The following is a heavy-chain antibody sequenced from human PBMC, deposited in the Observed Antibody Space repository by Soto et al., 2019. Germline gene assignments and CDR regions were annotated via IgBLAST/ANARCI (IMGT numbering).Heavy chain of an antibody. J-gene: IGHJ6*02. V-gene: IGHV1-69*01. CDR1: GGTFSSYA. Sequence: QVQLVQSGAEVKKPGSSVKVSCKASGGTFSSYAISRVRQAPGQGLEWMGGIIPIFGTANYAQKFQGRVTITADESTSTAYMELSSLRSEDTAVYYCARDRNGITMVRGVNYYYYYGMDVWGQGTTVTVSS. D-gene: IGHD3-10*01. CDR3: ARDRNGITMVRGVNYYYYYGMDV. CDR2: IIPIFGTA.